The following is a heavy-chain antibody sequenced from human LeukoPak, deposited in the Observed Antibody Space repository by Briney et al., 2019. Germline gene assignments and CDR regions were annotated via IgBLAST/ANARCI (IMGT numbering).Heavy chain of an antibody. J-gene: IGHJ4*02. CDR2: IWSDGTIK. CDR1: GFTVSSNY. V-gene: IGHV3-33*08. Sequence: AGGSLRLSCAASGFTVSSNYMSWVRQAPGKGLEWVAVIWSDGTIKYYADSVKGRFTISRDNSKNTLYLQMNSLRAEDTAVYYCARDTSHLLPDYWGQGTLVTVSS. D-gene: IGHD2-15*01. CDR3: ARDTSHLLPDY.